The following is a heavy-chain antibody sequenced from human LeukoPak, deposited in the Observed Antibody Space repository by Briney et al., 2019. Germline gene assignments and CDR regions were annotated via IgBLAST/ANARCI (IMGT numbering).Heavy chain of an antibody. CDR1: GVSFSGYY. CDR2: INHSGST. J-gene: IGHJ5*02. Sequence: SETLSLTCAVYGVSFSGYYWSWIRQPPGKGLEWIGEINHSGSTNYNPSLKSRVTISVDTSKNQFSLKLSSVTAADTAVYYCARVNRGYSSGWYRWFDPWGQGTLVIVSS. CDR3: ARVNRGYSSGWYRWFDP. D-gene: IGHD6-19*01. V-gene: IGHV4-34*01.